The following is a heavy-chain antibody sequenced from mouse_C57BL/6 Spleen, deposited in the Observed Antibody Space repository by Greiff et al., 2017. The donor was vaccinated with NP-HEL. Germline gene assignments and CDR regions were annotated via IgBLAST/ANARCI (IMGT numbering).Heavy chain of an antibody. J-gene: IGHJ3*01. Sequence: QVQLQQPGSSLVRPGSSVKLSCKASGYTFTSYWMYWVKQRPGQGLDWIGNIYPSDSETHYNQKFKDKATLTVDKSSSTAYMQLSSLTSEDSAVYYCARSNYGWFAYWGQGTLVTVSA. CDR2: IYPSDSET. V-gene: IGHV1-61*01. CDR3: ARSNYGWFAY. CDR1: GYTFTSYW. D-gene: IGHD2-5*01.